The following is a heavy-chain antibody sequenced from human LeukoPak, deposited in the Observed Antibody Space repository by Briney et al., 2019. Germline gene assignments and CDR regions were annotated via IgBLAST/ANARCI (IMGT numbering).Heavy chain of an antibody. CDR2: ISSTYSV. V-gene: IGHV3-11*01. CDR1: GLTFSDYY. J-gene: IGHJ4*02. D-gene: IGHD2-15*01. Sequence: GGSLRLSCAASGLTFSDYYMSWTRQAPGKGLEWVSYISSTYSVYYADSVKGRFTISRDNAKNSLYLQMNSLRAEDTAVYYCARGIRGSHEDYWGQGTLVTVSS. CDR3: ARGIRGSHEDY.